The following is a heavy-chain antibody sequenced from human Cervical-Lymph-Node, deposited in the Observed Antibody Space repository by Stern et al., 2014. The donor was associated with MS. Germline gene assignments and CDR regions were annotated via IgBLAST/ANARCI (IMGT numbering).Heavy chain of an antibody. Sequence: EVQLVESGGGLVKPGGSLRLSCAASGFTFSSYSMNWVRQAPGKGLEWVSSISSSSSYIYYADSVKGRFTISRDNAKNSLYLQMNSLRAEDTAVYYCARNPYDSSGYPDYWGQGTLVTVSS. CDR1: GFTFSSYS. V-gene: IGHV3-21*01. CDR2: ISSSSSYI. D-gene: IGHD3-22*01. J-gene: IGHJ4*02. CDR3: ARNPYDSSGYPDY.